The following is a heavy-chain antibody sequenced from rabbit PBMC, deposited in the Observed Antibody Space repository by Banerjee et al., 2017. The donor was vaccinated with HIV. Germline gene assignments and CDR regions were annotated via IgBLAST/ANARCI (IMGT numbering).Heavy chain of an antibody. CDR2: IGAGSGAT. CDR1: GFSFSSNYW. D-gene: IGHD2-1*01. J-gene: IGHJ4*01. Sequence: QEQLEESGGDLVKPEGSLTLTCTASGFSFSSNYWICWVRQAPGKGLEWIGCIGAGSGATYYASWAKGRFTISKTSSTTVTLQMTSLTAADTATYFCARDRNADYGLYFNLWGQGTLVTVS. CDR3: ARDRNADYGLYFNL. V-gene: IGHV1S45*01.